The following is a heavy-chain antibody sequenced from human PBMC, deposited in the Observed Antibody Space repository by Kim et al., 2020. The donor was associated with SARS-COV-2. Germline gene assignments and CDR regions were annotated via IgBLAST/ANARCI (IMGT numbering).Heavy chain of an antibody. CDR2: IHSSGST. Sequence: SETLSLTCNVSGGSISNYYWSWIRQPAGRGLEWIGRIHSSGSTNYNPPLKSRLTMSIDTSRNQFSLELSSVTAADTAMYYCAREASDWRAFDYWGQGTLVTVSS. V-gene: IGHV4-4*07. CDR3: AREASDWRAFDY. CDR1: GGSISNYY. D-gene: IGHD6-19*01. J-gene: IGHJ4*02.